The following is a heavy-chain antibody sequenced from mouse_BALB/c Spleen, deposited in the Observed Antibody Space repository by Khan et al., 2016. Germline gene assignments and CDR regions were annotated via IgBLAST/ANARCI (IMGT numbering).Heavy chain of an antibody. J-gene: IGHJ2*01. CDR3: RSVYFDS. Sequence: EVQLEESGGGLVQPGGSMKLSCAASGFTFSDAWMDWVRQSPEKGLEWVAEIRSKANNNVTYYAESVKGRFTIPREQSNSSVYLQMNNLRGEDTCIYYCRSVYFDSWGQSTTLTDSS. V-gene: IGHV6-6*01. CDR1: GFTFSDAW. CDR2: IRSKANNNVT.